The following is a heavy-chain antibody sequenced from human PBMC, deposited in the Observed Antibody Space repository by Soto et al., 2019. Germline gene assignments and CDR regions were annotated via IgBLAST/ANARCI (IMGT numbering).Heavy chain of an antibody. D-gene: IGHD1-1*01. Sequence: GESLKISCKASGYIFNIYWIGWVRQMPGKGLEWMGVIYPGDSDTRYSPSFQGQVSISVDKSISTAYLRWSSLKASDTAIYYCVRGDNWSDEASDYWGQGTLVTVSS. V-gene: IGHV5-51*01. J-gene: IGHJ4*02. CDR1: GYIFNIYW. CDR2: IYPGDSDT. CDR3: VRGDNWSDEASDY.